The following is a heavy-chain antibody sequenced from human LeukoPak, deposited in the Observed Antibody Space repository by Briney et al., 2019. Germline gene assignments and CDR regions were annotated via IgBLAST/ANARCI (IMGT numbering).Heavy chain of an antibody. J-gene: IGHJ4*02. CDR3: ARAGKDGRDY. CDR2: IYTSGST. V-gene: IGHV4-61*02. CDR1: GGSISSGSYY. Sequence: KPSETLSLTCTVSGGSISSGSYYWSWIRQPAGKGLEWIGRIYTSGSTNYNPSLKSRVTISVDTSKNQFSLKLSSVTAADTAVYYCARAGKDGRDYWGQGTLVTVSS.